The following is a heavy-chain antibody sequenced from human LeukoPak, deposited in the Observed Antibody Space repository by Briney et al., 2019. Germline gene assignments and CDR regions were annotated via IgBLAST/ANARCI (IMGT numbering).Heavy chain of an antibody. CDR3: ARSGSGWNFDS. Sequence: SETLSLTCAVSGGSISNYYWSWIRQPPGKGLEWVGYIYYTGNTNNNPSLKSQVTISMDTSKNQFSLKLSSVTAADTAVYYCARSGSGWNFDSWGQGTLVTVSS. D-gene: IGHD6-19*01. CDR2: IYYTGNT. J-gene: IGHJ4*02. V-gene: IGHV4-59*08. CDR1: GGSISNYY.